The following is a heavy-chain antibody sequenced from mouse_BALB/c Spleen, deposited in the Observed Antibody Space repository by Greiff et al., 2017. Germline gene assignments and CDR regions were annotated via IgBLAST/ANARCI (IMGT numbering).Heavy chain of an antibody. Sequence: EVKLQESGPGLVKPSQSLSLTCTVTGYSITSDYAWNWIRQFPGNKLEWMGYISYSGSTSYNPSLKSRISITRDTSKNQFFLQLNSVTTEDTATYYCARRIPITTVVEGYAMDYWGQGTSVTVSS. D-gene: IGHD1-1*01. CDR1: GYSITSDYA. J-gene: IGHJ4*01. CDR3: ARRIPITTVVEGYAMDY. V-gene: IGHV3-2*02. CDR2: ISYSGST.